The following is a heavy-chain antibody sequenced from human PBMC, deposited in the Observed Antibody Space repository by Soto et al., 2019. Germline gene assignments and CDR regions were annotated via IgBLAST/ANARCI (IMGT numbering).Heavy chain of an antibody. V-gene: IGHV3-66*01. CDR3: AARPHIAVAAPVLDYYYYGMDV. CDR2: IYSGGST. Sequence: EVQLVESGGGLVQPGGSLRLSCAASGFTVSSNYMSWVRQAPGKGLEWVSVIYSGGSTYYADAVKGRFTISRDNSKNTLYLPMNSLRAEDTAVYYCAARPHIAVAAPVLDYYYYGMDVWGQGTTVTVSS. CDR1: GFTVSSNY. D-gene: IGHD6-19*01. J-gene: IGHJ6*02.